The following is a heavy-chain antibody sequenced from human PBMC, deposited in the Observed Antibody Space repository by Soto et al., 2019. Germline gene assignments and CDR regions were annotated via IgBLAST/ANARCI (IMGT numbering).Heavy chain of an antibody. CDR2: ISGSGGST. Sequence: GGSLRLSCAAFEFTFSGYAMTWVRQVPGKGLEWVSGISGSGGSTYYADSVKGRFTISRDNSKNTVSLQLTSLRAEDTAIYYCSKVFRYCTGNTCYQNYMDVWGKGTTVTVSS. CDR3: SKVFRYCTGNTCYQNYMDV. D-gene: IGHD2-15*01. CDR1: EFTFSGYA. V-gene: IGHV3-23*01. J-gene: IGHJ6*03.